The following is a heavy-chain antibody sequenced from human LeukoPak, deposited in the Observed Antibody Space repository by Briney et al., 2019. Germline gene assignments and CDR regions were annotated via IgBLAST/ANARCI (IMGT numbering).Heavy chain of an antibody. CDR3: AKTSRGNSGYDSPFDY. CDR1: GFTVSRDY. V-gene: IGHV3-53*01. J-gene: IGHJ4*02. D-gene: IGHD5-12*01. CDR2: IYSGGSV. Sequence: GGSLRLSCAVSGFTVSRDYMRWVRQAPGKGLEWVSVIYSGGSVDYADSVKGRFTISRDNSKNTLYLQMNSLRAEDTAIYYCAKTSRGNSGYDSPFDYWGQGTLVTVSS.